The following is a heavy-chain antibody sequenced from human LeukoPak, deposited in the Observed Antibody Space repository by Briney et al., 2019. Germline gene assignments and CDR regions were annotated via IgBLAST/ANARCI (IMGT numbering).Heavy chain of an antibody. Sequence: GGSLRLPCTASGFTLGSYEINWVGQAPGKGLEWVSYISSSGTIYYADSVKGRFTISRDNAKNSLYLQMNSLRAEDTAVYYCARWGVGDYWGQGTLVTVSS. CDR2: ISSSGTI. D-gene: IGHD1-26*01. V-gene: IGHV3-48*03. J-gene: IGHJ4*02. CDR1: GFTLGSYE. CDR3: ARWGVGDY.